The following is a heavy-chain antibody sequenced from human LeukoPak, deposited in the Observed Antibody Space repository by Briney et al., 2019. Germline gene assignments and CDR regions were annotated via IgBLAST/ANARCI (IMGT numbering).Heavy chain of an antibody. J-gene: IGHJ4*02. CDR2: MNPNSGNT. V-gene: IGHV1-8*01. D-gene: IGHD3-10*01. Sequence: ASVKVSCKAPGYTFTSYDINSVRQASGQGLEWMGWMNPNSGNTGYAQKFQGRVTMTRNTSISTAYMELSSLRSEDTAVYYCARRYYYGSGSYYPNDYWGQGTLVTVSS. CDR1: GYTFTSYD. CDR3: ARRYYYGSGSYYPNDY.